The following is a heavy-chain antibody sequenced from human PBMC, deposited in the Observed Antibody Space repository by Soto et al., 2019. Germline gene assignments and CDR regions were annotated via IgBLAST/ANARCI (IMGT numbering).Heavy chain of an antibody. V-gene: IGHV3-73*01. Sequence: PGGSLRLSCAASGFTFSGSAMHWVRQASGKGLEWVGRIRSKANSYAAAYAASVKGRFTISRDDSKNTAYLQMNSLKTEDTAVYYCWHFRVSTKGPPYYYYYMDVWGKGTTVTVSS. J-gene: IGHJ6*03. D-gene: IGHD3-3*02. CDR3: WHFRVSTKGPPYYYYYMDV. CDR2: IRSKANSYAA. CDR1: GFTFSGSA.